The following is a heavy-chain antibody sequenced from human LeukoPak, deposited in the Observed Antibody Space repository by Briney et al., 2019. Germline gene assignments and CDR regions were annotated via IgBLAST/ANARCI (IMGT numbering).Heavy chain of an antibody. CDR1: GFTFNTYS. D-gene: IGHD2-15*01. Sequence: GGSLRLSCAASGFTFNTYSMNWVRQAPGKGLEWVGLIRSKAYGGTTEYAASVKGRSTISRDDSKSIAYLQMNSLKTEDTAVYYCTRGYCSGGGCYHPYGFDPWGQGTLVTVSS. CDR2: IRSKAYGGTT. V-gene: IGHV3-49*04. CDR3: TRGYCSGGGCYHPYGFDP. J-gene: IGHJ5*02.